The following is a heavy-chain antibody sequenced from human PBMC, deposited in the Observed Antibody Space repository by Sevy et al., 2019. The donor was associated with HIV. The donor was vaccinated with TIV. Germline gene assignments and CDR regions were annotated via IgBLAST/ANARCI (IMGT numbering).Heavy chain of an antibody. CDR3: ARAIGTTVVTPVDY. CDR2: MNPNSGDT. Sequence: ASVKGSCKASGYTFTRYEINWVRQATGQGLEWMGWMNPNSGDTGSVQKFQGRVTMTRNTSISTAYMELRSLRSDDTAVYYCARAIGTTVVTPVDYWGQGTLVTVSS. CDR1: GYTFTRYE. V-gene: IGHV1-8*01. D-gene: IGHD3-10*01. J-gene: IGHJ4*02.